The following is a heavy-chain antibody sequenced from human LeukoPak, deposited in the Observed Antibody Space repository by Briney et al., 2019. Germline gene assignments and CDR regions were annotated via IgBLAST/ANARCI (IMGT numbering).Heavy chain of an antibody. D-gene: IGHD6-13*01. Sequence: AAVKVACKASGYTFTSWWISWVRQAPGQGLEWMGWISAYNGNTNYAQKLQGIVTMTTDPSTRTAYLELTSLRSDDTAVYYCAYSSSWSLFDSWGQGTLVTVSS. V-gene: IGHV1-18*01. CDR2: ISAYNGNT. CDR1: GYTFTSWW. CDR3: AYSSSWSLFDS. J-gene: IGHJ4*02.